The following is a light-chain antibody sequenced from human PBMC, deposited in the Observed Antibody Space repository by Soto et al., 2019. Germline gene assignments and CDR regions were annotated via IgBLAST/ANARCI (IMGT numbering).Light chain of an antibody. J-gene: IGKJ4*01. CDR2: AAS. CDR1: QGISSY. CDR3: QQYYSYPLT. Sequence: AIRMTQSPSSFSASTEDRVTITCRASQGISSYLACYQQKPGKAPMLLIYAASTLQRGDLSSLSGSGSGTEFTLTTSCLHSEDFPTYSCQQYYSYPLTFVGGTKV. V-gene: IGKV1-8*01.